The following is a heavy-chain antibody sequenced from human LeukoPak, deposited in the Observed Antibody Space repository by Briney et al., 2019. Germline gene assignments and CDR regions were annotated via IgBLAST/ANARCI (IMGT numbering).Heavy chain of an antibody. CDR1: GYTFTGYY. V-gene: IGHV1-2*02. D-gene: IGHD3-22*01. CDR2: INPNSGGT. CDR3: ARDLGDSSGYRSYYYGMDV. J-gene: IGHJ6*02. Sequence: ASVTVSCKADGYTFTGYYMHWVRHAPGQGSEWMGWINPNSGGTNYAQTFQGRVTITRDTSISKAYMELSWMRSADTAVYYWARDLGDSSGYRSYYYGMDVWGQGTTVTVSS.